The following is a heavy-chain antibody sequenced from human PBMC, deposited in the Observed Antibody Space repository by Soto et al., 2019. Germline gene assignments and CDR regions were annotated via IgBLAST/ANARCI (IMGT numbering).Heavy chain of an antibody. V-gene: IGHV4-34*01. D-gene: IGHD3-3*01. J-gene: IGHJ5*02. CDR1: GGSFXGYY. Sequence: PSETLSLTCAVYGGSFXGYYWSLIRQPPGKGLEWIGEINHSGSTNYNPSLKSRVTISVDTSKNQFSLKLSSVTAADTAVYYCARGLRGPRPNWFDPWGRGTLLTVSS. CDR3: ARGLRGPRPNWFDP. CDR2: INHSGST.